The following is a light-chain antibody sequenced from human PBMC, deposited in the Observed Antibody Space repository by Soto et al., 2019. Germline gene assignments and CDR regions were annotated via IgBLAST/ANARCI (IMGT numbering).Light chain of an antibody. CDR2: GVT. Sequence: QSALTQPASVSGSPGQSITISCTGSDRDVGSYDLVSWYQQHPGRAPKLMIYGVTDRPSGISNRFSGSKSGNTASLTISGLQAEDEADYNCCSYAGSYTLTFGGGTKLTVL. CDR1: DRDVGSYDL. V-gene: IGLV2-23*02. J-gene: IGLJ2*01. CDR3: CSYAGSYTLT.